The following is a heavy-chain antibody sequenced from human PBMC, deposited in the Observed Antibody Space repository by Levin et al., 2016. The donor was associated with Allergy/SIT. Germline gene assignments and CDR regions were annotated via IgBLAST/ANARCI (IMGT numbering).Heavy chain of an antibody. D-gene: IGHD6-13*01. CDR3: ARVSRSSSWSHFNWFDP. Sequence: SETLSLTCTVSGGSISSYYWSWIRQPPGKGLEWIGYIYYSGSTNYNPSLKSRVTISVDTSKNQFSLKLSSVTAADTAVYYCARVSRSSSWSHFNWFDPWGQGTLVTVSS. J-gene: IGHJ5*02. CDR2: IYYSGST. V-gene: IGHV4-59*01. CDR1: GGSISSYY.